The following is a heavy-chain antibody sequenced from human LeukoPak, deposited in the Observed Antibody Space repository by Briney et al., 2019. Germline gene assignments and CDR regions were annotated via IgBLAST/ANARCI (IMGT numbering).Heavy chain of an antibody. D-gene: IGHD3-22*01. CDR3: ALNSTGYYYDY. V-gene: IGHV3-43D*04. Sequence: GGFLRLSCAASGFTFDDYAMHWVRQAPGKGLEWVSLIRWDGGSTYYADSVKGRFIISRDNSKNSLYLQMNSLRPEDIALYYCALNSTGYYYDYWGQGTLVTVSS. CDR2: IRWDGGST. CDR1: GFTFDDYA. J-gene: IGHJ4*02.